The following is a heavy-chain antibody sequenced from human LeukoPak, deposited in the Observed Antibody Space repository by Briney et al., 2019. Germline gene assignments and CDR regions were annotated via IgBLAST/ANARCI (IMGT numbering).Heavy chain of an antibody. CDR1: GFTFSSYG. V-gene: IGHV3-30*18. Sequence: GGSLRLSCAASGFTFSSYGMHWVRQAPGKGLEWVAVISYDGSNKYYADSVKGRFTISRDNSKNTLYLQMNSLRAEDTAVYYCAKMDTAMDHYYSDYWGQGTLVTISS. D-gene: IGHD5-18*01. CDR2: ISYDGSNK. CDR3: AKMDTAMDHYYSDY. J-gene: IGHJ4*02.